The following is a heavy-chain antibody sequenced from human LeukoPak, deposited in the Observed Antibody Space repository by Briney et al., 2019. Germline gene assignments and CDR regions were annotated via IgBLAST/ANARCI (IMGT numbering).Heavy chain of an antibody. D-gene: IGHD3-22*01. CDR1: GFTFSSYW. V-gene: IGHV3-7*01. Sequence: PGGSLRLSCAASGFTFSSYWMSWVRQAPGKGLEWVANIKQDGSEKYYVDSVKGRFTISRDNAKNSLYLQMNSLRAEDAAVYYCARDYYYDSSGYPTYWGQGTLVTVSS. J-gene: IGHJ4*02. CDR2: IKQDGSEK. CDR3: ARDYYYDSSGYPTY.